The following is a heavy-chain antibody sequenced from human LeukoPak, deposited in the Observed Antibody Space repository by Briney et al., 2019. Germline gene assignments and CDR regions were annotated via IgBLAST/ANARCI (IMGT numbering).Heavy chain of an antibody. CDR2: ISAYNGNT. CDR1: GYTFTSYG. D-gene: IGHD3-3*01. J-gene: IGHJ4*02. Sequence: ASVKVSCKASGYTFTSYGISWVRQAPGQGLEWMGWISAYNGNTNYAQKLQGRVTMTTDTSTSTAYMELRSLRSGDTAVYYCASHFFGRNFDYWGQGTLVTVSS. CDR3: ASHFFGRNFDY. V-gene: IGHV1-18*01.